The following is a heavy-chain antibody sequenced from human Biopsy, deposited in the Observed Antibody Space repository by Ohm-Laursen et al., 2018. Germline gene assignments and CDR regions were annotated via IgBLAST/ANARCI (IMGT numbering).Heavy chain of an antibody. Sequence: ASVKVSCKASGSTFNDYFIHWVRQSPGQGLEWMGWVNPNSGATNSAENFRDRVTLTRDTSISAVYIELRRLKSDDAAVYYCARDRVVTIITLVRADTFDIWGQGALVSVSS. CDR1: GSTFNDYF. D-gene: IGHD3-10*01. V-gene: IGHV1-2*02. CDR2: VNPNSGAT. CDR3: ARDRVVTIITLVRADTFDI. J-gene: IGHJ3*02.